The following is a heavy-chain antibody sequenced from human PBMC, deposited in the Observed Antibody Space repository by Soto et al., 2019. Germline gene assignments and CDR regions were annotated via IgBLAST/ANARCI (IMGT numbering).Heavy chain of an antibody. D-gene: IGHD3-3*01. V-gene: IGHV4-34*01. Sequence: SETLSLTCAVYGGSFSGYYWSWIRQPPGKGLEWIGEINHSGSTNYNPSLKSRVTISVDTSKNQFSLKLSSVTAADTAVYYCARQGYDFWSGPSGYYFDYWGQGTLVTVSS. CDR2: INHSGST. J-gene: IGHJ4*02. CDR3: ARQGYDFWSGPSGYYFDY. CDR1: GGSFSGYY.